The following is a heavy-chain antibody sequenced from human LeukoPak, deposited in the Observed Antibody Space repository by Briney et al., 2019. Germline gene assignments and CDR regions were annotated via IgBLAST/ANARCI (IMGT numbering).Heavy chain of an antibody. CDR1: GYTFTSYD. CDR3: TRGSIAVPYNWFDP. CDR2: MNPNSGNT. D-gene: IGHD3-3*02. Sequence: ASVKVYCKTSGYTFTSYDINWVRQATGQGLEWMGWMNPNSGNTGYAQNFQGRVTMTRDTSITTAYLELSSLRSEDTAIYFCTRGSIAVPYNWFDPWGQGTLVTVSS. V-gene: IGHV1-8*01. J-gene: IGHJ5*02.